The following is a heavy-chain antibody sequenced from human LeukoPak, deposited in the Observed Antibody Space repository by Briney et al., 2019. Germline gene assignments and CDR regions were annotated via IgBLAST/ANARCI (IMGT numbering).Heavy chain of an antibody. CDR3: ARGLYYYDSSGYYAIFDY. D-gene: IGHD3-22*01. CDR1: GGSISSSNW. CDR2: IYHSGST. V-gene: IGHV4-4*02. Sequence: SETLSLTCAVSGGSISSSNWWSWVRQPPGQGLAWIGEIYHSGSTNYNPSLKSRVTISADKSKNQFSLKLSSVTAADTAVYYCARGLYYYDSSGYYAIFDYWGQGTLVTVSS. J-gene: IGHJ4*02.